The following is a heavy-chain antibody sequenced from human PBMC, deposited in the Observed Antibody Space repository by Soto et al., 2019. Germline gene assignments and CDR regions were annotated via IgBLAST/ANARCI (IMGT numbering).Heavy chain of an antibody. J-gene: IGHJ3*02. Sequence: SLRLSCAASGFTFSSYAMHLVGQAPGKGLEWVAVISYDGSNKYYADSVKGRFTISRDNSKNTLYLQMNSLRAEDTAVYYCARRRKRWLQFGAFDIWGQGTMVTVSS. D-gene: IGHD5-12*01. CDR1: GFTFSSYA. CDR2: ISYDGSNK. V-gene: IGHV3-30-3*01. CDR3: ARRRKRWLQFGAFDI.